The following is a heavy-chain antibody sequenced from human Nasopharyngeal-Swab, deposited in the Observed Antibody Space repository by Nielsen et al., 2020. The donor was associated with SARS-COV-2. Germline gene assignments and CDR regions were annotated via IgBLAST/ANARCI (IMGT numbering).Heavy chain of an antibody. V-gene: IGHV3-53*04. Sequence: GESLKISCAASGFTFSDYYMSWIRQAPGKGLEWVSVIYSGGSTYYADSVKGRFTISRHNSKNTLYLQMNSLRAEDTAVYYCARGKVRVIWDYWGQGTLVTVSS. CDR2: IYSGGST. J-gene: IGHJ4*02. CDR3: ARGKVRVIWDY. D-gene: IGHD3-10*01. CDR1: GFTFSDYY.